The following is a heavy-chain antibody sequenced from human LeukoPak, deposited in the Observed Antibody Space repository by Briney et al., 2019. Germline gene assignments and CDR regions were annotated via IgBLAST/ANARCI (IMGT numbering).Heavy chain of an antibody. D-gene: IGHD3-22*01. J-gene: IGHJ3*02. CDR2: IKRAGSQE. CDR1: GLSFSSYW. CDR3: ARGTIPQSGVYYADAFDM. Sequence: AGSLRLTCAASGLSFSSYWMIWVLQAPGEGLEWVANIKRAGSQENYLNSVKGRFTISRDNTKSSLYLQMNSLRAKARAARYCARGTIPQSGVYYADAFDMWGPRTKVTVSS. V-gene: IGHV3-7*01.